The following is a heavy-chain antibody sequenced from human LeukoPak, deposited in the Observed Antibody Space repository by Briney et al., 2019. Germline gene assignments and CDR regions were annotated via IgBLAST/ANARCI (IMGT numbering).Heavy chain of an antibody. J-gene: IGHJ4*02. CDR1: GFSFSYYS. Sequence: KPGGSLRLSCAASGFSFSYYSMHWVRQAPGKGLKWVSSITSGSNYMYYADSVKGRFTISRDNAKNSLYLQMDSLRADDTAKYYCARDSPVATWWGQGTLVTVSS. CDR3: ARDSPVATW. CDR2: ITSGSNYM. V-gene: IGHV3-21*04. D-gene: IGHD1-26*01.